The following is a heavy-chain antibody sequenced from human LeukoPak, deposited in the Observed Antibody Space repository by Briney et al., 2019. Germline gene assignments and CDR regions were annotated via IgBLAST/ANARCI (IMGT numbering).Heavy chain of an antibody. D-gene: IGHD2-2*01. J-gene: IGHJ4*02. Sequence: SGTLSLTCTVSGDSISAYYWSWIRQPPGKGLEWIGYIYTSGTANYNPSLKSRVTMSADTSKNQFSLKLDSVTAADTAVYYCARSRPAPKEFDHWGQGTLVAVSS. CDR3: ARSRPAPKEFDH. CDR1: GDSISAYY. V-gene: IGHV4-4*09. CDR2: IYTSGTA.